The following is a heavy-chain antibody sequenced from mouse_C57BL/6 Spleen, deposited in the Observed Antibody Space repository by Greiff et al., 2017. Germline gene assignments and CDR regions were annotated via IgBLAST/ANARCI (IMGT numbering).Heavy chain of an antibody. CDR1: GYTFTSYW. V-gene: IGHV1-55*01. Sequence: VQLQQPGAELVKPGASVKMSCKASGYTFTSYWITWVKQRPGQGLEWIGDIYPGSGSTNYNEKFKSKATLTVDTSSSTAYMQLSSLTSEDSAVYYCARGSITTVVARYFDVWGTGTTVTVSS. CDR2: IYPGSGST. CDR3: ARGSITTVVARYFDV. J-gene: IGHJ1*03. D-gene: IGHD1-1*01.